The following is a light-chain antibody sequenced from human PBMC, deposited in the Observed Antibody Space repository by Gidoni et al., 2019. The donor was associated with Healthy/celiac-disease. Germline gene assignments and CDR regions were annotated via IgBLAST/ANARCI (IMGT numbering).Light chain of an antibody. J-gene: IGKJ2*01. CDR2: YAS. V-gene: IGKV1-39*01. CDR3: QQSYSNPRYT. Sequence: DIKMTQPPSSLSASVVDRVTITCRESQSISSYFNWYQQKPGKAPKLLIYYASSFQSGVPSRFSGSGSGTDFTLTISSLQPEDFATYYCQQSYSNPRYTFGQGTKLEIK. CDR1: QSISSY.